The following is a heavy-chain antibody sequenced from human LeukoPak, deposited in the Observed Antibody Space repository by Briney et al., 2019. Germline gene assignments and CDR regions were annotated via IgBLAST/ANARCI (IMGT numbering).Heavy chain of an antibody. D-gene: IGHD2-2*01. Sequence: RGESLKTSCKGSGYSFTSYWIGWVRQMPGKGLEWIGMIYPGDSDTRYSPSFQGQVTISADKSISTAYLKWSSLKASDTAMYYCARVTGCSSTSCYYPGYWGQGTLVTVSS. CDR1: GYSFTSYW. CDR2: IYPGDSDT. CDR3: ARVTGCSSTSCYYPGY. J-gene: IGHJ4*02. V-gene: IGHV5-51*01.